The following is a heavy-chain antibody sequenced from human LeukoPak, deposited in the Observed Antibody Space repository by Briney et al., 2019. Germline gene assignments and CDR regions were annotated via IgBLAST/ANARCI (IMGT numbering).Heavy chain of an antibody. J-gene: IGHJ6*01. CDR1: GFTFSSYG. CDR2: ISYDGSNK. D-gene: IGHD3-3*01. V-gene: IGHV3-30*18. Sequence: GGSLRLSCAASGFTFSSYGMHWVRQAPGKGLEWVAVISYDGSNKYYADSVKGRFTTSRDNAKNMLYLQMNSLRAEDKAVYYCSKDKDFWSGYYRGLPYYYGMGVWGQGTTVTVAS. CDR3: SKDKDFWSGYYRGLPYYYGMGV.